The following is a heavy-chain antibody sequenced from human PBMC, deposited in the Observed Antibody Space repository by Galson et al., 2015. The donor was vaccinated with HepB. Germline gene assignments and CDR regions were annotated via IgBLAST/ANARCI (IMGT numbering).Heavy chain of an antibody. Sequence: SLRLSCAASGFTFSNAWMNWVRQAPGKGLEWVGRIKSKTDGGTTDYAAPVKGRFTISRDDSKNTLYLQMNSLKTEDTAVYYCTIQNLKYYAYAFDVWGQGTMVTVSS. V-gene: IGHV3-15*07. CDR3: TIQNLKYYAYAFDV. CDR2: IKSKTDGGTT. CDR1: GFTFSNAW. J-gene: IGHJ3*01. D-gene: IGHD3-3*01.